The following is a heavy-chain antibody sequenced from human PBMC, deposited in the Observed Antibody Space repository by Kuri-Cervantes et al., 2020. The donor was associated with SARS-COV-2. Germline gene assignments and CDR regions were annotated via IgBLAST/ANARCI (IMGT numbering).Heavy chain of an antibody. CDR2: INPNSGGT. V-gene: IGHV1-2*02. Sequence: ASVKVSCKASGYTFTSYDINWVRQATGQGLEWMGWINPNSGGTNYAQKFQGRVTMTRDTSISTAYMELSRLRSDDTAVYYCARDLAWGGCYMDVWGKGTTVTVSS. J-gene: IGHJ6*03. CDR3: ARDLAWGGCYMDV. CDR1: GYTFTSYD. D-gene: IGHD7-27*01.